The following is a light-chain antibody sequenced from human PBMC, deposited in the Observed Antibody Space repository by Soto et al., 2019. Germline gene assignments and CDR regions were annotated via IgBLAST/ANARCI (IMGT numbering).Light chain of an antibody. V-gene: IGKV2-28*01. J-gene: IGKJ1*01. CDR2: LRS. Sequence: DIVVTQSPLSLPVTPGEPASISCRSSQSLLHSNGYNYLDWYVQKPGQSPQLLIYLRSSRASGVPDRFTGSGSGTDFTLTISRVEAEDVGVYYCMQALQTKTFGQGTKVEIK. CDR3: MQALQTKT. CDR1: QSLLHSNGYNY.